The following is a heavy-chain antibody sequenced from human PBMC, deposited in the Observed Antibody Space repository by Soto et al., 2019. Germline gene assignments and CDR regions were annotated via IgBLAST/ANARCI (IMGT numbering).Heavy chain of an antibody. J-gene: IGHJ6*02. CDR2: IIPIFGTA. CDR1: GGTFSSYA. Sequence: QVQLVQSGAEVKKPGSSVKVSCKASGGTFSSYAISWVRQAPGQGLEWLGGIIPIFGTANYAQKFQGRVTIPADESPSVAYMGLSSLRSEDTAVYSCATRVLYSSSKTRYYYYGMDVWGQGTTVTVSS. V-gene: IGHV1-69*01. D-gene: IGHD6-6*01. CDR3: ATRVLYSSSKTRYYYYGMDV.